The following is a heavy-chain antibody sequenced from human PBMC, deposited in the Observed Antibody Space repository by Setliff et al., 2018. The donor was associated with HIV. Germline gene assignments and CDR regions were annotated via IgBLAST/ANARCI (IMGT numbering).Heavy chain of an antibody. Sequence: GGSLRLSCVASGFTFSSNWLSWVRQAPGKGLEWVANIKQDGSEKYYVDSVKGRFTISRDNTKNTLYLQMNSLRVEDTAIYYCTKGVQRLRPYYFDSWGQGILVTVSS. CDR2: IKQDGSEK. J-gene: IGHJ4*02. CDR1: GFTFSSNW. V-gene: IGHV3-7*03. CDR3: TKGVQRLRPYYFDS. D-gene: IGHD4-17*01.